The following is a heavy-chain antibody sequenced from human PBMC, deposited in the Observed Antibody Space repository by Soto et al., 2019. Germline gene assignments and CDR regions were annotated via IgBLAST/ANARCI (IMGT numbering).Heavy chain of an antibody. V-gene: IGHV3-23*04. D-gene: IGHD3-16*01. J-gene: IGHJ4*01. CDR3: AKAYFVWSSEQSYYVYY. CDR2: IIGSGGRS. Sequence: EVQLGDSGGGLVQPGGSLRLSCAASGFTFSNYAMTWVRQGPGKGLEWVSGIIGSGGRSYYADSVKGRLTISRDNSKSTLYLQMNSLRAEDTAVYYCAKAYFVWSSEQSYYVYYWCHGTLVTGSS. CDR1: GFTFSNYA.